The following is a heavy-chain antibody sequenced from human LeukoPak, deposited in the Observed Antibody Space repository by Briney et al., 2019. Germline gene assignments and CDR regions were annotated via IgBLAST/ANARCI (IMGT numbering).Heavy chain of an antibody. CDR2: ITPGGGT. CDR1: EFTFSSYV. CDR3: AACHDYGDYGSFDY. D-gene: IGHD4-17*01. J-gene: IGHJ4*02. V-gene: IGHV3-20*04. Sequence: GGSLRLSCAASEFTFSSYVMAWVRQAPGKGLEWVSTITPGGGTYYADSVKGRFTISRDNAKNSLYLQMNSLRAEDTALYYCAACHDYGDYGSFDYWGQGTLVTVSS.